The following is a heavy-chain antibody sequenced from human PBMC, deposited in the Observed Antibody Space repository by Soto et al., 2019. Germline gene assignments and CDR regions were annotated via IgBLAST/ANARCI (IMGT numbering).Heavy chain of an antibody. V-gene: IGHV4-31*03. CDR3: ARAPIPNWNYYGMDG. Sequence: SETLSLTCTVSGGSVNSGGYHWSWIRQHPWKGLEWIGDIYYSGTTYYNPSLKSRVTISIYTSTNHFSLHLSALTAADTAVYYCARAPIPNWNYYGMDGWGRGTTVTVAS. CDR2: IYYSGTT. J-gene: IGHJ6*02. D-gene: IGHD1-1*01. CDR1: GGSVNSGGYH.